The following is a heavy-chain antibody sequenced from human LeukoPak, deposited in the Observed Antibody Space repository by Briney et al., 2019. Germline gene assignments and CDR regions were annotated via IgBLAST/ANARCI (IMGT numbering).Heavy chain of an antibody. J-gene: IGHJ3*02. V-gene: IGHV1-3*01. CDR2: ISVGNGNT. D-gene: IGHD6-19*01. CDR1: AYTFTIYA. Sequence: GASVKVSFKASAYTFTIYAVHWVRQAPGQRLEWMGWISVGNGNTKYSQKFQGRVTITRDTSASTAYMELSSLRSEDTAVYYCAREMADSTGWNSFDIWGQGTMVTVSS. CDR3: AREMADSTGWNSFDI.